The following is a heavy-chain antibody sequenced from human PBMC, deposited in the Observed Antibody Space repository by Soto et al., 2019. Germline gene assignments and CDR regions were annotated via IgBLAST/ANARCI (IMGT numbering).Heavy chain of an antibody. Sequence: QVQLVQSGAEVKKPGSSVKVSCKASGGTFSSYTISWVRQAPGQGLEWMGRIIPILGIANYAQKFQGRVTITAEKTTSTAYMEVSSLRSEDTAVCYGASSTSVVVTAIGNWFDPWGQGTLVTVAA. D-gene: IGHD2-21*02. V-gene: IGHV1-69*02. CDR3: ASSTSVVVTAIGNWFDP. CDR1: GGTFSSYT. J-gene: IGHJ5*02. CDR2: IIPILGIA.